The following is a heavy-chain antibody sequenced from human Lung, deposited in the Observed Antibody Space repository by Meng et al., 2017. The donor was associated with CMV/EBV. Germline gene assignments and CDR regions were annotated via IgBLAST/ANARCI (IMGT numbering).Heavy chain of an antibody. V-gene: IGHV3-11*01. CDR3: ARDRGGNYYFDY. J-gene: IGHJ4*02. CDR1: GFSFSDYY. CDR2: ISSSGNSI. Sequence: SXKISCEGSGFSFSDYYMIWIRQAPGKGLEWLAYISSSGNSIYYTDSVEGRFTISRDNARNSLYLQMNSLRVDDTAVYYCARDRGGNYYFDYWGQGTLVTLL. D-gene: IGHD4-23*01.